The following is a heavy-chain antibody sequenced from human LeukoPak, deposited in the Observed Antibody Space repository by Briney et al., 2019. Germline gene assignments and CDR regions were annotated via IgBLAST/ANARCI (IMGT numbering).Heavy chain of an antibody. J-gene: IGHJ4*02. V-gene: IGHV3-15*01. CDR1: GFTFTNAW. Sequence: RTGGSLRLSCVDSGFTFTNAWMSWVRQAPGKGLEWIGRIKSKTDGETTNYAEPVRGRFTISRDDSKSAVYLQMNSPKIEDTAVYYCTTDLGTYYHGSQRLIPIDYWGQGTLVTVSS. CDR2: IKSKTDGETT. CDR3: TTDLGTYYHGSQRLIPIDY. D-gene: IGHD3-10*01.